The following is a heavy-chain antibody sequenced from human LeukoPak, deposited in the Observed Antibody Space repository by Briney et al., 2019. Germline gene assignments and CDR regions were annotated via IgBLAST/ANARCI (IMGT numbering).Heavy chain of an antibody. CDR3: ARGHPDSSSFYYFDY. CDR2: INHSGST. J-gene: IGHJ4*02. D-gene: IGHD6-6*01. Sequence: SETLSLTCAVYGGSFSGYYWSWIRQPLGKGLEWIGEINHSGSTNYNPSLKSRVTISVDTSKNLFSLKLSSVTAADTAVYYCARGHPDSSSFYYFDYWGQGTLVTVSS. V-gene: IGHV4-34*01. CDR1: GGSFSGYY.